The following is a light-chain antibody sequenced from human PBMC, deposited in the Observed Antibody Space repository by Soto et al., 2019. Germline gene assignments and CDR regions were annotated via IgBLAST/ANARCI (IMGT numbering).Light chain of an antibody. Sequence: IHMTQSPSSLSASVVDIFTSTFRASQSISTYLMWYQQKPGKAPNLLIYGASGLQNGVPSRFTGSGSGTEFTLTITGLQPEDFGTYYCQQSSITPRTFGQGTKVAIK. CDR1: QSISTY. CDR2: GAS. J-gene: IGKJ1*01. CDR3: QQSSITPRT. V-gene: IGKV1-39*01.